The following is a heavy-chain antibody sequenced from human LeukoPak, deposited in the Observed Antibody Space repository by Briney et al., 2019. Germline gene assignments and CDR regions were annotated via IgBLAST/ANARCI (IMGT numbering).Heavy chain of an antibody. CDR3: AKGYYDYVWGSYYFDY. CDR1: RFTFSSYA. J-gene: IGHJ4*02. D-gene: IGHD3-16*01. Sequence: GGSLRLSCAASRFTFSSYAMSWVRHAPGKGLEWVSAISGSGGSTYYADSGKGRFTIARYNSRDTLYLKMNSLRAEDTAVYYCAKGYYDYVWGSYYFDYWGQGTLVTVSS. V-gene: IGHV3-23*01. CDR2: ISGSGGST.